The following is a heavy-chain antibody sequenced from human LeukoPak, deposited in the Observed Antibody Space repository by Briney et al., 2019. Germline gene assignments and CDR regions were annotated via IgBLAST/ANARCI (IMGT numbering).Heavy chain of an antibody. CDR1: GGSIRSYY. CDR2: IYCSAST. D-gene: IGHD4-17*01. J-gene: IGHJ4*01. Sequence: PSETLSLTCTVSGGSIRSYYWSWLRQPPGKGLEWIAYIYCSASTNSNHSLTSRVTMSVDTSKNQFSLKLSSVTAADTAVYYCARGTMTTVTYYFDNWGQGTLVTVSS. V-gene: IGHV4-59*12. CDR3: ARGTMTTVTYYFDN.